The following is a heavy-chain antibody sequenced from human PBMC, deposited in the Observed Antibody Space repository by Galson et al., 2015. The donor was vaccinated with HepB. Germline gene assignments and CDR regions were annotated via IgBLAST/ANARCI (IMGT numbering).Heavy chain of an antibody. J-gene: IGHJ4*02. V-gene: IGHV3-48*01. Sequence: SLRLSCAASGFTFSSYSMNWVRQAPGKGLEWVSYISSSSSTIYYADSVKGRFTISRDNAKNSLYLQMNSLRAEDTAVYYCARDQVGRITKAARATNDYWGQGTLVTVSS. CDR2: ISSSSSTI. CDR3: ARDQVGRITKAARATNDY. D-gene: IGHD5-24*01. CDR1: GFTFSSYS.